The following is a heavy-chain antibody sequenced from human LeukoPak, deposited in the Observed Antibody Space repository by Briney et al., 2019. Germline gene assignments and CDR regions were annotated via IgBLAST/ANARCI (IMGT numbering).Heavy chain of an antibody. J-gene: IGHJ4*02. CDR1: GYTFTSYD. CDR3: ARDQIPHYYDSSGYLRN. CDR2: IIPIFGTA. V-gene: IGHV1-69*05. D-gene: IGHD3-22*01. Sequence: GASVKVSCKASGYTFTSYDINWVRQATGQGLEWMGRIIPIFGTANYAQKFQGRVTITTDESTSTAYMELSSLRSEDAAVYYCARDQIPHYYDSSGYLRNWGQGTLVTVSS.